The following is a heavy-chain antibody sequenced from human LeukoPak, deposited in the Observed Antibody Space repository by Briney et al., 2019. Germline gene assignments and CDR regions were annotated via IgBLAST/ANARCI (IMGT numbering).Heavy chain of an antibody. Sequence: PGGSLRLSCAASGFTFSSYAMSWVRQAPGKGLEWVSAISGSGGSTYYADSVKGRFTISRDNSKNTLYLQMNSLRAEDTAVYYCAKDHFGFGGDLTGYWSSYFDYWGQGTLVTVSS. CDR2: ISGSGGST. CDR1: GFTFSSYA. J-gene: IGHJ4*02. V-gene: IGHV3-23*01. CDR3: AKDHFGFGGDLTGYWSSYFDY. D-gene: IGHD3-9*01.